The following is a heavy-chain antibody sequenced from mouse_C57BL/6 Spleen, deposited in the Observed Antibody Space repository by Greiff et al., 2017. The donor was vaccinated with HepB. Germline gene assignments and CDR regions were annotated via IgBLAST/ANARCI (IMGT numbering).Heavy chain of an antibody. Sequence: VQLQQSGPELVKPGASVKISCKASGYTFTDYYMNWVKQSHGKSLEWIGDINPNNGGTSYNQKFKGKATLTVDKSSSTAYMELRSLTSEDSAVYYCARSYYGSSLHWYFDVWGRGTTVTVSS. V-gene: IGHV1-26*01. CDR2: INPNNGGT. CDR3: ARSYYGSSLHWYFDV. CDR1: GYTFTDYY. J-gene: IGHJ1*03. D-gene: IGHD1-1*01.